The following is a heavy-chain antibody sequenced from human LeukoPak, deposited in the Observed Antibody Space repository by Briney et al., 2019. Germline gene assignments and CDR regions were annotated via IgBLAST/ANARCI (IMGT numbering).Heavy chain of an antibody. Sequence: PGGSLRLSCAASGFTFSSYGMHWVRQAPGKGLEWVAVISYDGSNKYYADSVKGRFTISRDNSKETLNLQMNSLRAEHTAIYYCAKVWEAYCGGDCFSPFDYWGQGTLDTVSS. CDR1: GFTFSSYG. J-gene: IGHJ4*02. V-gene: IGHV3-30*18. CDR3: AKVWEAYCGGDCFSPFDY. D-gene: IGHD2-21*02. CDR2: ISYDGSNK.